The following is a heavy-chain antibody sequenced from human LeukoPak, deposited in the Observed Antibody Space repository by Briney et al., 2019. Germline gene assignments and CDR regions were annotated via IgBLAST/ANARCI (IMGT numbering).Heavy chain of an antibody. Sequence: GGSLRLSCAASGFTFSNYAMTWVRQAPGKGLEWVSTISGSAGSTYYADSVKGRFTISRDNSKNTLSLQMNSLRAEDTAVYYCAKAVSCSSTSCYRSYGMDVWGQGTTVTVSS. J-gene: IGHJ6*02. CDR3: AKAVSCSSTSCYRSYGMDV. V-gene: IGHV3-23*01. CDR2: ISGSAGST. CDR1: GFTFSNYA. D-gene: IGHD2-2*02.